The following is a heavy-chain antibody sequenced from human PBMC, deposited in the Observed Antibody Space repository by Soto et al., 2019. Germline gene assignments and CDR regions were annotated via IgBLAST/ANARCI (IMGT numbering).Heavy chain of an antibody. Sequence: PSETLSLTCTVSGGSISSSSYYWGWIRQPPGKGLEWIGSIYYSGSTYYNPSLKSRVTISVDTSKNQFSLKLSSVTAADTAVYYCATGRYYYGSEYWGQGTPVTVSS. CDR1: GGSISSSSYY. CDR3: ATGRYYYGSEY. V-gene: IGHV4-39*07. D-gene: IGHD3-10*01. J-gene: IGHJ4*02. CDR2: IYYSGST.